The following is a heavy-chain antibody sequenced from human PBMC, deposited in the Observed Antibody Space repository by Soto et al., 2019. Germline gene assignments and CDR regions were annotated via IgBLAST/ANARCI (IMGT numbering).Heavy chain of an antibody. V-gene: IGHV3-23*01. CDR1: GFTFSSYA. J-gene: IGHJ5*02. CDR3: AKGSGKAARTGLYNGFDP. Sequence: EVQLLESGGGLVQPGGSLRLSCAASGFTFSSYAMSWVRQAPGKGLEWVSAISGSGGSTYYADSVKGRFTISRDNSKNTLDLQMNSLRAEDTAVYYCAKGSGKAARTGLYNGFDPWGQGTLVTVSS. D-gene: IGHD6-6*01. CDR2: ISGSGGST.